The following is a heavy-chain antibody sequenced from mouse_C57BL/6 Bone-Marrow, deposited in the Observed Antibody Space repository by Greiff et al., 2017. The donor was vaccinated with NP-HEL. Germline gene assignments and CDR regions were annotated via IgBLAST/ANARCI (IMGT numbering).Heavy chain of an antibody. CDR2: ISSGSSTI. V-gene: IGHV5-17*01. J-gene: IGHJ2*01. D-gene: IGHD1-1*01. Sequence: EVHLVESGGGLVKPGGSLTLSCAASGFTFSDYGMHWVRQAPEKGLEWVAYISSGSSTIYYADTVKGRFTISRDNAKNTLFLQMTSLRSEDTAMYYCARPGDTTVVATPDFDYWGQGTTLTVSS. CDR3: ARPGDTTVVATPDFDY. CDR1: GFTFSDYG.